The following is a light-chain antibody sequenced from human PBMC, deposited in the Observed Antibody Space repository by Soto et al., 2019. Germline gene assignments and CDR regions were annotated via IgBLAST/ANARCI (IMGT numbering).Light chain of an antibody. CDR3: QQYGNSPPLT. J-gene: IGKJ4*01. CDR1: QSVSSH. V-gene: IGKV3-20*01. Sequence: EIVLTQSPGTLSLSPGERATLSCRASQSVSSHLAWYHQRPGQAPRLLIYGASSRATGIPDRCSGSGSGTDFTLTISRLEPEDFALYYCQQYGNSPPLTFGGGTKVEIK. CDR2: GAS.